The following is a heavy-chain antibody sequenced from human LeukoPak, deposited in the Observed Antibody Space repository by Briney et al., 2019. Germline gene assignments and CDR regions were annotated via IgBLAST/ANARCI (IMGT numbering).Heavy chain of an antibody. D-gene: IGHD5-12*01. Sequence: GGSLRLSCAASGFIFSSHWMSWVRQAPGKGLEWVAKMKQEGSEKYYVDSVKGRFTISRDNAKNSLFLQMNSLRAEDTAVYYCARYSSGHDFDYWGQGTLVTVSS. CDR2: MKQEGSEK. CDR3: ARYSSGHDFDY. J-gene: IGHJ4*02. V-gene: IGHV3-7*03. CDR1: GFIFSSHW.